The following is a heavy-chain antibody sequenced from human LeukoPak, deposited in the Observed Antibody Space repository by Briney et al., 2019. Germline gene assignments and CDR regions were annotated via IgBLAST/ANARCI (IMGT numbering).Heavy chain of an antibody. CDR1: SGSISNYY. V-gene: IGHV4-59*12. Sequence: SETLSLTCTVSSGSISNYYWSWVRQPPGKGLEWIGYIFYIGRTSYNPSPQSRVTISVDTSKNQFSLRLSSVTAADTAVYYCARVHTIRTGGERGYFDYWGQGALVTVSS. D-gene: IGHD1-1*01. CDR3: ARVHTIRTGGERGYFDY. CDR2: IFYIGRT. J-gene: IGHJ4*02.